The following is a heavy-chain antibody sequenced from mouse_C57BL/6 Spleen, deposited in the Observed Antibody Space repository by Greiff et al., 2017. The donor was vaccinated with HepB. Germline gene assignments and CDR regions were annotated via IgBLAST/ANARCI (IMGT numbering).Heavy chain of an antibody. J-gene: IGHJ4*01. D-gene: IGHD3-2*02. Sequence: EVMLVESGGGLVKPGGSLKLSCAASGFTFSSYAMSWVRQTPEKRLEWVATISDGGSYTYYPDNVKGRFTISRDNAKNNLYLQMSHLKSEDTAMYYCARETAQATFYAMDYWGQGTSVTVSS. V-gene: IGHV5-4*01. CDR3: ARETAQATFYAMDY. CDR2: ISDGGSYT. CDR1: GFTFSSYA.